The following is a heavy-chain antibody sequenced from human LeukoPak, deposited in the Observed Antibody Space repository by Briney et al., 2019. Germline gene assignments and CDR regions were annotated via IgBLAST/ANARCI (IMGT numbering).Heavy chain of an antibody. D-gene: IGHD6-13*01. Sequence: GGSLRLSCAVSGFTFSNYWMSWVRQAPGKGLEWVASIKQDGSGTYYVDSVKGRFTISRNNAKNSLYLQMNSLRAEDMAVYYCARGRPAAGQSFFDYWGQGTLVTVSS. V-gene: IGHV3-7*01. CDR1: GFTFSNYW. J-gene: IGHJ4*02. CDR2: IKQDGSGT. CDR3: ARGRPAAGQSFFDY.